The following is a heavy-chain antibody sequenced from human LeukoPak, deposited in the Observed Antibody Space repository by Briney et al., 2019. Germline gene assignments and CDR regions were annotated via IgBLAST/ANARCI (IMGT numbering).Heavy chain of an antibody. CDR3: ARDPASGYNTKRYYFDY. J-gene: IGHJ4*02. CDR2: IYYSGST. V-gene: IGHV4-39*07. Sequence: SETLSLTCTVSGVSISSTSYYWGWIRQPPGEGLEWIGTIYYSGSTYYNLSLKSRVTISVDTSKNQFSLKLTSVTAADTAVYFCARDPASGYNTKRYYFDYWGQGTLVTVSS. D-gene: IGHD1-14*01. CDR1: GVSISSTSYY.